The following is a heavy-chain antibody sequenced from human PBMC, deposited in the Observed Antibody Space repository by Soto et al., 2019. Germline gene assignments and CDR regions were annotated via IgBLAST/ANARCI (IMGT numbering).Heavy chain of an antibody. CDR2: LYDVFGS. CDR3: ASWREREHAFDV. D-gene: IGHD1-1*01. V-gene: IGHV3-53*01. CDR1: GLTVSGTKY. J-gene: IGHJ3*01. Sequence: DVQLVESGGGLIQPGESLRLSCVAFGLTVSGTKYVAWVRQAPGKGLEWVSALYDVFGSFYADSVKGRFTTSSDRSRSTVYLQMTDLRPDDRAVYYCASWREREHAFDVWGQGTAVIVSP.